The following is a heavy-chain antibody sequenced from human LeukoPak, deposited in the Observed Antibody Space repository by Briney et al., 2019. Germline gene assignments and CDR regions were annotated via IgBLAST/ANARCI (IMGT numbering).Heavy chain of an antibody. J-gene: IGHJ6*02. CDR3: ARAGGLTYGYDYYYGMDV. V-gene: IGHV4-59*08. CDR2: IYYSGST. D-gene: IGHD3-10*01. Sequence: SETLSLTCTVSGGSISSYSWSWVRQPPGRGLEWIGYIYYSGSTTYNPSLKSRVTISLDTSNNQFSLKLSSVTAADTAVYYCARAGGLTYGYDYYYGMDVWGQGTTVTVSS. CDR1: GGSISSYS.